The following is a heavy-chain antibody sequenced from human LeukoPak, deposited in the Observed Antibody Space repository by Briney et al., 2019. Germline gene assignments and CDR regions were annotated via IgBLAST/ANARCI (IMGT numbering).Heavy chain of an antibody. CDR3: AREEQLAHNDAFDI. CDR2: ISSSSSTI. CDR1: GFTFSNYS. J-gene: IGHJ3*02. Sequence: GGSLRLSCAASGFTFSNYSMNWVRQAPGKGLEWVSYISSSSSTIYYADSVKGRFTISRDNAKNSLYLQMNSLRAEDTAVYYCAREEQLAHNDAFDIWGQGTMVTVSS. V-gene: IGHV3-48*01. D-gene: IGHD6-6*01.